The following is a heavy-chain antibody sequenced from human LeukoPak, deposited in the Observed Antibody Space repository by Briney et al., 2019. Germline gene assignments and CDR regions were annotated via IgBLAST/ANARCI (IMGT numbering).Heavy chain of an antibody. CDR3: ANFGSKGV. CDR1: GYTFTSYD. J-gene: IGHJ6*01. V-gene: IGHV1-8*01. D-gene: IGHD3-10*01. CDR2: MNHNNGNT. Sequence: SSVKLSCKASGYTFTSYDIDWVRHATGQGLEWMGWMNHNNGNTGYAQKFQGRVTMTRNASISTAYMELSSVRFEDTAVYYCANFGSKGVWGQGTTVTVS.